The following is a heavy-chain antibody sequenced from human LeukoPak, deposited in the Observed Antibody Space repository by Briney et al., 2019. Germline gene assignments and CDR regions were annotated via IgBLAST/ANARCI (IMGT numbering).Heavy chain of an antibody. J-gene: IGHJ4*02. D-gene: IGHD6-13*01. Sequence: GGSLRLSCAASGFTFSTYEMNWVRQSPGKGLEWVSYISGSAGTIYYADSVKGRFTISRDNAKNSLYLQMASLRAEDTAVYYCARMGIAAVGAYYFDYWGQGTLVAVSS. CDR2: ISGSAGTI. CDR1: GFTFSTYE. CDR3: ARMGIAAVGAYYFDY. V-gene: IGHV3-48*03.